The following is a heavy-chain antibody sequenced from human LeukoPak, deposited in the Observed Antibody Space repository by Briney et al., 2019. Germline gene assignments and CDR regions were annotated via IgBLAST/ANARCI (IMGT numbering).Heavy chain of an antibody. V-gene: IGHV3-74*01. D-gene: IGHD4-17*01. Sequence: PGGSLRLSCAASGFTFSIYWMHWVRQAPGKGLVWVSRIKHDGSSTNYADSVKGRFTISRDNAKNSLYLQMNSLRAEDTAVYYCARVYGDYDALDYWGLGTLVTVSS. CDR2: IKHDGSST. J-gene: IGHJ4*02. CDR1: GFTFSIYW. CDR3: ARVYGDYDALDY.